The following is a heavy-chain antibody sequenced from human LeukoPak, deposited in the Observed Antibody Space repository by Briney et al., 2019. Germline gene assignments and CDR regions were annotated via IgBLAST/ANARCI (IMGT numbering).Heavy chain of an antibody. V-gene: IGHV3-23*01. Sequence: QTGGSLGLSCAASGFTFSSYAMSCVRQAPGKGLEWVSTISGSGGSTYYADSVKGRFTISRDNSKNTLYLQMNSLRAEDTAVYYCAKDGPDGGSDAFDIWGQGTMVTVSS. D-gene: IGHD1-26*01. CDR2: ISGSGGST. CDR3: AKDGPDGGSDAFDI. CDR1: GFTFSSYA. J-gene: IGHJ3*02.